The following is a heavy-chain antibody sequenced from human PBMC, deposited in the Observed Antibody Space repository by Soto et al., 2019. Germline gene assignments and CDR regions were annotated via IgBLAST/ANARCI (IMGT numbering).Heavy chain of an antibody. Sequence: PSETLSLTCTVSGGSISNYYWSWIRQPPGKGLEWIGYFYYTGITNYNPSLKSRVTISVDTSKNQFSLKLSSVTAADTAVYYCAGLEKYCSGGSCPQASDYWGQGTLVTVSS. CDR2: FYYTGIT. V-gene: IGHV4-59*12. D-gene: IGHD2-15*01. CDR3: AGLEKYCSGGSCPQASDY. CDR1: GGSISNYY. J-gene: IGHJ4*02.